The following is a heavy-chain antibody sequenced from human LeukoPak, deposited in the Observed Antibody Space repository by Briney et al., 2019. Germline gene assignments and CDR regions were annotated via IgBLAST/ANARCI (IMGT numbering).Heavy chain of an antibody. Sequence: QPGGTLRLSCAASGFTFSSYGMSWVRQAPGKGLEWGSVIYSGGSTYYADSCKGRFTISSDSYKNTLYSQNNSLMPEDAAVYYCAKAPVTTCSGAYCYPFDYWGQGTLVTVSS. D-gene: IGHD2-15*01. J-gene: IGHJ4*02. CDR3: AKAPVTTCSGAYCYPFDY. CDR1: GFTFSSYG. V-gene: IGHV3-23*03. CDR2: IYSGGST.